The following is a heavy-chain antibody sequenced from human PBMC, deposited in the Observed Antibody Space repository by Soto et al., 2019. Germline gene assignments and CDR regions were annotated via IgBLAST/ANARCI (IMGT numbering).Heavy chain of an antibody. D-gene: IGHD3-9*01. J-gene: IGHJ5*02. V-gene: IGHV4-59*08. CDR3: ARTIEDRFDP. CDR2: IYYSGIT. CDR1: GGAISSYY. Sequence: PSETLSLTFTVFGGAISSYYWSWIRQPPGKGLEWIGYIYYSGITNYNPSLKGRVTISVDTSKNQFSLKLSSVTAADTAVYYCARTIEDRFDPWGQGTLVTVSS.